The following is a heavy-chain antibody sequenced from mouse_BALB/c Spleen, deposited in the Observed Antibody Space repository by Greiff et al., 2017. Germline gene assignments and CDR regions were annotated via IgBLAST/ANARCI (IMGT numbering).Heavy chain of an antibody. V-gene: IGHV1S81*02. Sequence: VQLQQSGAELVKPGASVKLSCKASGYTFTSYYMYWVKQRPGQGLEWIGEINPSNGGTNFNEKFKSKATLTVDKSSSTAYMQLSSLTSEDSAVYYCTRYDYGYAMDYWGQGTSVTVSS. CDR2: INPSNGGT. D-gene: IGHD2-4*01. CDR1: GYTFTSYY. CDR3: TRYDYGYAMDY. J-gene: IGHJ4*01.